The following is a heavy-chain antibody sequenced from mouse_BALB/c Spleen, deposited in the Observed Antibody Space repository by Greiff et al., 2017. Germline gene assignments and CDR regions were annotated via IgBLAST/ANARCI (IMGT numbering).Heavy chain of an antibody. Sequence: EVKLVESGGGLVQPGGSLKLSCAASGFTFSSYTMSWVRQTPEKRLEWVAYISNGGGSTYYPDTVKGRFTISRDNAKNTLFLQMTSLRSEDTAMYYCARSGLAAWFAYWGQGTLVTVSA. CDR2: ISNGGGST. J-gene: IGHJ3*01. V-gene: IGHV5-12-2*01. CDR3: ARSGLAAWFAY. D-gene: IGHD3-3*01. CDR1: GFTFSSYT.